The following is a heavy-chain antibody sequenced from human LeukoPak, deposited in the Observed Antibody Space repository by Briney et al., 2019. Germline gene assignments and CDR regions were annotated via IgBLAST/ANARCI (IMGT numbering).Heavy chain of an antibody. V-gene: IGHV4-34*01. J-gene: IGHJ4*02. D-gene: IGHD2-2*02. CDR3: VRGDLLYGY. CDR1: GGTFSGYS. CDR2: INHSGST. Sequence: PSETLSLTCTASGGTFSGYSRNWIRQPPGKGLEWIGEINHSGSTNYNPSLKSRVTISVDTSKNQFSLKLSAVTAADTVVYYSVRGDLLYGYWGQGTLVTVSS.